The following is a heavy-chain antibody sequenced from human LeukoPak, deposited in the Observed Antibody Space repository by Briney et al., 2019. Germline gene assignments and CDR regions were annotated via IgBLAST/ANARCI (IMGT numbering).Heavy chain of an antibody. CDR1: GYTFTGYY. Sequence: ASVKVSCXASGYTFTGYYMHWVRRAPGQGLEWMGRINPNSGGTNYAQKFQGRVTMTRDTSISTAYMELSRLRSDDTAVYYCARELGYGDYYYWGQGTLVTVSS. J-gene: IGHJ4*02. D-gene: IGHD4-17*01. V-gene: IGHV1-2*06. CDR2: INPNSGGT. CDR3: ARELGYGDYYY.